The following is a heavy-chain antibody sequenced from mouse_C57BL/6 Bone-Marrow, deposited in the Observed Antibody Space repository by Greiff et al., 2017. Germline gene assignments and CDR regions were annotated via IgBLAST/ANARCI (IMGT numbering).Heavy chain of an antibody. V-gene: IGHV1-69*01. CDR2: IDTSDSYT. J-gene: IGHJ4*01. CDR1: GYTFTSYW. CDR3: AREGGDSLAMDY. Sequence: QVQLQQPGAELVMPGASVKLSCKASGYTFTSYWMHWVKQRPGQGLEWIGEIDTSDSYTNYNHKFKGKSTLTVAKSSSTTYMQLISLTSEDSSVCYCAREGGDSLAMDYWGPGTSVTVSS. D-gene: IGHD1-1*02.